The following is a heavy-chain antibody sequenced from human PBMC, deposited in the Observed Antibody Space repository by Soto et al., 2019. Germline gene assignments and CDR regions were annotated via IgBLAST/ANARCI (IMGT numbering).Heavy chain of an antibody. J-gene: IGHJ4*02. CDR3: AKASTYGESDY. CDR2: VDPNSGGT. CDR1: GSTFTGYF. D-gene: IGHD3-10*01. V-gene: IGHV1-2*02. Sequence: QVHLVQSGAEVKKPGASVKVSCKASGSTFTGYFIHWVRQAPGQGLEWMGWVDPNSGGTSYSQKFQGRVTMTRDTSISTAYMELSSLRSDDTAVYFCAKASTYGESDYWGQGTLVTVSS.